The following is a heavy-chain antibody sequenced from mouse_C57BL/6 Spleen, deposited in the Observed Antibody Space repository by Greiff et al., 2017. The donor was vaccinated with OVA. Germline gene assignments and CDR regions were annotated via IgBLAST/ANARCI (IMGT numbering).Heavy chain of an antibody. CDR2: IDPSDSYT. D-gene: IGHD2-1*01. Sequence: QVQLQQPGAELVKPGASVKLSCKASGYTFTSYWMQWVKQRPGQGLEWIGEIDPSDSYTNYNQKFKGKATLTVDTSSSTAYMQLSSLTSEDSAVYYCARVGDYGNYCFDYWGQGTTLTVSS. V-gene: IGHV1-50*01. J-gene: IGHJ2*01. CDR3: ARVGDYGNYCFDY. CDR1: GYTFTSYW.